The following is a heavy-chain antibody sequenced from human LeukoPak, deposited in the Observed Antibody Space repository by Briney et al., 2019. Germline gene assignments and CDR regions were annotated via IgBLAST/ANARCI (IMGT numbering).Heavy chain of an antibody. J-gene: IGHJ6*02. Sequence: GGSLRLSCAASGFTFSSYAMNWVRQAPGKGLEWVAGITWNRDNIGYGDSVKGRFTISRDNVKNVLYLQMNSLRPEDTALYYCAKDLSSAITSALVLDVWGQGTTV. V-gene: IGHV3-9*01. D-gene: IGHD3-22*01. CDR1: GFTFSSYA. CDR3: AKDLSSAITSALVLDV. CDR2: ITWNRDNI.